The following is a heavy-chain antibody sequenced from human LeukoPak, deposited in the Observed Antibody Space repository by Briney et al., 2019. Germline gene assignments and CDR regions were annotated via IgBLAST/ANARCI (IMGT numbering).Heavy chain of an antibody. CDR2: INPNRGGP. CDR1: GYTFTGYY. D-gene: IGHD2-15*01. Sequence: ASVKASCKASGYTFTGYYMHWVRQAPGQGLAWMGLINPNRGGPNYAKKFQGRVTTTRATSISTAYMELSRLRSDDTAVYYCAREGGYCSGGSCYRFGYWGQGTLVTVSS. V-gene: IGHV1-2*02. J-gene: IGHJ4*02. CDR3: AREGGYCSGGSCYRFGY.